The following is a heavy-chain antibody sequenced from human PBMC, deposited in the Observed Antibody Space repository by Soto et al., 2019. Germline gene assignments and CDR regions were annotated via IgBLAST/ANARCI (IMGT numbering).Heavy chain of an antibody. CDR1: GFTFSSYG. J-gene: IGHJ6*02. CDR3: AKDLKKSRWDGTEYYYYYGMDV. V-gene: IGHV3-30*18. Sequence: GGSLRLSCAASGFTFSSYGMHWVRQAPGKGLEWVAVISYDGSNKYYADSVKGRFTISRDNSKNTLYLQMNSLRAEDTAVYYCAKDLKKSRWDGTEYYYYYGMDVWGQGTTVTVSS. CDR2: ISYDGSNK. D-gene: IGHD6-19*01.